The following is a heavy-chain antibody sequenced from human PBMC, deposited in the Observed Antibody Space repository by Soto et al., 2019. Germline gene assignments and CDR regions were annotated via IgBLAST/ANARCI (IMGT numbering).Heavy chain of an antibody. V-gene: IGHV3-7*05. Sequence: EVQLVESGGGLVQPGGSLRLSCAASGFTFSSYWIIWLRQAPGKGLEWVANIKHDGSEQYYVDSVKGRFSISRDNSKNSLYLQMNSLRVEDTAVYYCARDMRSNARNFDYWGQGTLVTVS. J-gene: IGHJ4*02. CDR3: ARDMRSNARNFDY. CDR1: GFTFSSYW. CDR2: IKHDGSEQ. D-gene: IGHD1-26*01.